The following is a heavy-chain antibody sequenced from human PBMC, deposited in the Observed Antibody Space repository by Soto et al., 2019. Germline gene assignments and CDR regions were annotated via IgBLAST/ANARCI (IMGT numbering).Heavy chain of an antibody. J-gene: IGHJ4*02. D-gene: IGHD6-19*01. CDR1: GGSIDKSTYY. CDR2: IYYSGST. Sequence: LSLTCTVSGGSIDKSTYYWCWIRQPPGKALEWIGSIYYSGSTYYYPSFKSRVTISVDTSRNQFSLKLSSVTAADTAVYYCARHHESGWYGYWGQGTLVTVSS. CDR3: ARHHESGWYGY. V-gene: IGHV4-39*01.